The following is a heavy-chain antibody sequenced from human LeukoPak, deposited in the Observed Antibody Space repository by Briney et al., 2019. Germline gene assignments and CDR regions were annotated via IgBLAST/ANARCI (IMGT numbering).Heavy chain of an antibody. Sequence: ASVNVSGKASGYIFTDYYMHWVRQAPGQGLEWMGWMNPNSGVTNYAQKFQVRVTMTGYTSISTAYMELSRRRSDDTAVYYCARDLRLAVSGTSGFDIWGQGTVVTVSS. V-gene: IGHV1-2*02. CDR2: MNPNSGVT. CDR1: GYIFTDYY. CDR3: ARDLRLAVSGTSGFDI. J-gene: IGHJ3*02. D-gene: IGHD6-19*01.